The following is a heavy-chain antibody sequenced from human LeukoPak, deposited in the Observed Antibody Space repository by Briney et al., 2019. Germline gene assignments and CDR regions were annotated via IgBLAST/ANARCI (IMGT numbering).Heavy chain of an antibody. CDR3: AKDRGSSWLNWFDP. CDR1: GFTFSSYA. D-gene: IGHD6-13*01. J-gene: IGHJ5*02. V-gene: IGHV3-23*01. Sequence: GGSLRLSCAASGFTFSSYAMSWVRQAPGKGLEWVSAISGSGGSTYYADSVKGRFTIPRDNSKNTLYLQMNSLRAEDTAVYYCAKDRGSSWLNWFDPWGQGTLVTVSS. CDR2: ISGSGGST.